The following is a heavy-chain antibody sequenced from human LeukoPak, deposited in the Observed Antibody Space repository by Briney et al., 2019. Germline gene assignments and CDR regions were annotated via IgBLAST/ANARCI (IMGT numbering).Heavy chain of an antibody. J-gene: IGHJ4*02. V-gene: IGHV3-23*01. CDR1: GFTFVTYA. CDR2: ISGSGGST. Sequence: GGSLRLSCAASGFTFVTYAMIWVRQAPGKGLEWVSAISGSGGSTYYADSVKGRFTISRDNSKNTLYLQMNSLRAEDTAVYYCAKGDCSSTSCSIDYWGKGTRFTVSS. D-gene: IGHD2-2*01. CDR3: AKGDCSSTSCSIDY.